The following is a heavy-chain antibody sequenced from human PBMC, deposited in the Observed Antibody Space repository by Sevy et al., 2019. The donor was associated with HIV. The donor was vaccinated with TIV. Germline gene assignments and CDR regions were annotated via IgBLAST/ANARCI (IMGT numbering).Heavy chain of an antibody. D-gene: IGHD4-4*01. V-gene: IGHV3-30*02. CDR3: AKGGEEDYSNYYYYYYMDV. CDR1: GFTFSSYG. J-gene: IGHJ6*03. Sequence: GGSLRLSCAASGFTFSSYGMHWVRQAPGKGLEWVTFIRYDGSNKYYADSVKGRFTISRDNSKNTLYLQMNSLRAEDTAVYYCAKGGEEDYSNYYYYYYMDVWGKGTTVTVSS. CDR2: IRYDGSNK.